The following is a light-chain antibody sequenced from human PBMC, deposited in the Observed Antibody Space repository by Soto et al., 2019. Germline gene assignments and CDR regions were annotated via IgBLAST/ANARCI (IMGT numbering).Light chain of an antibody. Sequence: DIQMTQSPSTLSASVGDRVTITCRASQSISSWLAWYQQKPGKAPKLLIYKASSLESGVPSRFSGSGSGIDFTLTFSSLQPDDFATYCCQLYNSLYPFGQGTKLEIK. CDR3: QLYNSLYP. CDR1: QSISSW. CDR2: KAS. V-gene: IGKV1-5*03. J-gene: IGKJ2*01.